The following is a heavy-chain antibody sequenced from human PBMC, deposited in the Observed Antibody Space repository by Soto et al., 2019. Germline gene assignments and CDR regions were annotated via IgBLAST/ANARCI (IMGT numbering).Heavy chain of an antibody. V-gene: IGHV3-21*01. J-gene: IGHJ4*02. Sequence: EVQLVESGGGLVKPGGSLRLSCAASGFTFSSYSMNWVRQAPGKGLEWFSSISSSSSYIYYSDSVKGRFTISRDNAKNSLYLQMNSLRAEDTAVYYCARDLYSSSARYIDYWVQGTLVTVSS. D-gene: IGHD6-6*01. CDR2: ISSSSSYI. CDR3: ARDLYSSSARYIDY. CDR1: GFTFSSYS.